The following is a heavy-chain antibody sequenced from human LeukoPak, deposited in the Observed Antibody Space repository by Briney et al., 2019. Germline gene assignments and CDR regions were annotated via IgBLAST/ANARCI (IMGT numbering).Heavy chain of an antibody. CDR3: ANQYVRPLFGVVTTDY. CDR2: ISGSGGST. Sequence: PGGSLRLSCAASGFTFSSYAMSWVRQAPGKGLGWVSAISGSGGSTYYADSVKGRFTISRDNSKNTLYLQMHSLRAEDTAVYYCANQYVRPLFGVVTTDYWGQGTLVTVSS. D-gene: IGHD3-3*01. V-gene: IGHV3-23*01. CDR1: GFTFSSYA. J-gene: IGHJ4*02.